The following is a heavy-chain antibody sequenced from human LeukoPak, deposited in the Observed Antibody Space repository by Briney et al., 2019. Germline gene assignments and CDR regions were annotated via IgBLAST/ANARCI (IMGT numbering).Heavy chain of an antibody. CDR3: ARDREEYYYDSSGYGY. V-gene: IGHV3-48*03. J-gene: IGHJ4*02. Sequence: GGSLRLSCAASGFTFSSYEMNWVRQAPGKGLEWVSYISSSGSTIYYADSVKGRFTISRDNAKNSLYLQMNSLRAEDTAVYYCARDREEYYYDSSGYGYWGQGTLVTVSS. CDR2: ISSSGSTI. D-gene: IGHD3-22*01. CDR1: GFTFSSYE.